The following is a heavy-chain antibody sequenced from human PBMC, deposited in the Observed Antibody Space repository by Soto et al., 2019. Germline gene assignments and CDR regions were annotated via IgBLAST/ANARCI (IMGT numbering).Heavy chain of an antibody. CDR2: IYYSGST. Sequence: PSETLSLTCTVSGGSISSSSYYWGWIRQPPGKGLEWIGSIYYSGSTYYNPSLKSRVTISVDTSKNQFSLKLSSVTAADTAVYYCARQEGNYYGSGSSSDLDAFDIWGQGTMVTVSS. V-gene: IGHV4-39*01. CDR1: GGSISSSSYY. J-gene: IGHJ3*02. D-gene: IGHD3-10*01. CDR3: ARQEGNYYGSGSSSDLDAFDI.